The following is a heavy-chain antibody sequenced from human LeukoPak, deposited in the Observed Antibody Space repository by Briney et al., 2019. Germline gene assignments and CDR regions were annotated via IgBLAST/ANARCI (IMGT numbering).Heavy chain of an antibody. D-gene: IGHD6-13*01. Sequence: GGSLRLSCAASGFTFNNYWIHWVRQAPGKGLVWVSRINSDGSSTSYADSVKGRFTISRDNTKNTLYLQMISLRAEDTAIYYCARGGYALGIAAAGTAGDYYYGMDVWGQGTTVTVSS. J-gene: IGHJ6*02. CDR3: ARGGYALGIAAAGTAGDYYYGMDV. V-gene: IGHV3-74*01. CDR2: INSDGSST. CDR1: GFTFNNYW.